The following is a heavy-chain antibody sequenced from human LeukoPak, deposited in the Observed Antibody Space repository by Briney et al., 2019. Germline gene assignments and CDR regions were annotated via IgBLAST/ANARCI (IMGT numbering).Heavy chain of an antibody. J-gene: IGHJ6*02. CDR1: GFTFSSYW. CDR2: INHNGNVN. D-gene: IGHD3-16*01. V-gene: IGHV3-7*03. Sequence: GGSLRLSCAASGFTFSSYWMNWARQAPGKGLEWVASINHNGNVNYYVDAVKGRFTISRDNAKNSLYLQMSNLRAEDTAVYFCARGGGLDVWGQGATVTVSS. CDR3: ARGGGLDV.